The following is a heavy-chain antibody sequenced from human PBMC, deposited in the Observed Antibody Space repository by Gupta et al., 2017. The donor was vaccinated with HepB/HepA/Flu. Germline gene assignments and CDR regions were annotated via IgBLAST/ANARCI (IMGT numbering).Heavy chain of an antibody. V-gene: IGHV1-8*01. CDR3: ARGVDDGVDV. D-gene: IGHD5-12*01. J-gene: IGHJ6*02. CDR1: GYTFTNLD. Sequence: QVQLVQSGAELKKPGASVKVSCKASGYTFTNLDINWVRQAPGQGPEWMGWMSPNNGNTGYAQKFQDRVTMTRDTSISTAYMELSSLTAEDTAIYYCARGVDDGVDVWGQGTTVLVSS. CDR2: MSPNNGNT.